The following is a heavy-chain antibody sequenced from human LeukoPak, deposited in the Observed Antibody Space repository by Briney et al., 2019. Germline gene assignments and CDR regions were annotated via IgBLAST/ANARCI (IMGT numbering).Heavy chain of an antibody. CDR1: GYSISSSNW. Sequence: SETLSLTCAVSGYSISSSNWWGWIRQPPGKGLGWIGYIYYSGSTYYNPSLKSRVTMSVDTSKNQFSLKLSSVTAVDTAVYYCARIFGGAAGYYFDYWGQGTLVTVSS. CDR3: ARIFGGAAGYYFDY. J-gene: IGHJ4*02. D-gene: IGHD1-26*01. CDR2: IYYSGST. V-gene: IGHV4-28*01.